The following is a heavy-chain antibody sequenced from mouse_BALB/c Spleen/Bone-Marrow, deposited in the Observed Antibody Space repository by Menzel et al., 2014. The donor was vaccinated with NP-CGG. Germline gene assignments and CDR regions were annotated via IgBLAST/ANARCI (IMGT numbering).Heavy chain of an antibody. V-gene: IGHV14-3*02. CDR2: IDPANGDT. J-gene: IGHJ4*01. CDR1: GFNIKDTY. Sequence: EVQLQQSGTDLVKPGASIRLSCTASGFNIKDTYMHWVRQRPEQGLEWIGRIDPANGDTKYDPKFQGKATITADTSSNTAYLQLSSLTSEDTAVYYCARDGSWRTMDYWGQGTSVTVSS. CDR3: ARDGSWRTMDY. D-gene: IGHD1-1*02.